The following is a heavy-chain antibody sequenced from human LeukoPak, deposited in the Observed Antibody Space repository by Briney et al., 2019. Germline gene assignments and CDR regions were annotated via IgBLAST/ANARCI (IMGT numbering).Heavy chain of an antibody. J-gene: IGHJ3*02. D-gene: IGHD3-9*01. CDR2: INSDGSST. V-gene: IGHV3-74*01. CDR3: ARVLRYFDWWIDAFDI. CDR1: GLTFSSYG. Sequence: GGSLRLSCAASGLTFSSYGMHWVRQAPGKGLVWVSRINSDGSSTSYADSVKGRFTISRDNAKNTLYLQMNSLRAEDTAVYYCARVLRYFDWWIDAFDIWGQGTMVTVSS.